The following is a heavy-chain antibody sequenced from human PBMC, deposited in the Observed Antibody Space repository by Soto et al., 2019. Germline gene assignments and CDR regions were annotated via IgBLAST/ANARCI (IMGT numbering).Heavy chain of an antibody. Sequence: EVQLVQSGAEVKKPGESLKISCKGSGYSFTNYWIAWVRQVPGKGLEWMGIIYPGDSDTRYSPSLQGQVTISADKSISTAYLQWSSLKASDTAIYYCARSGCSSASCYGGGLGYYQYMDVWGEGTTVTVSS. CDR3: ARSGCSSASCYGGGLGYYQYMDV. CDR1: GYSFTNYW. J-gene: IGHJ6*03. V-gene: IGHV5-51*03. CDR2: IYPGDSDT. D-gene: IGHD2-2*01.